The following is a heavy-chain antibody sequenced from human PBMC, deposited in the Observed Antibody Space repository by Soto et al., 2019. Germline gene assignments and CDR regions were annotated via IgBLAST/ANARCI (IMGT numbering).Heavy chain of an antibody. D-gene: IGHD3-16*02. J-gene: IGHJ4*02. V-gene: IGHV3-23*01. Sequence: PGGSLRLSCEASGFTFSSFSMTWVRQAPGQGLEWVSEIGGSGATSTYADSVKGRFTISRDNSKNTLYLQMSSLRAEDTAVYYCARGYRSFDYWGQGTLVTVSS. CDR2: IGGSGATS. CDR1: GFTFSSFS. CDR3: ARGYRSFDY.